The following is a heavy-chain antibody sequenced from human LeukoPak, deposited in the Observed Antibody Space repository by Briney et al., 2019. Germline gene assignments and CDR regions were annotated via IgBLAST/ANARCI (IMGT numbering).Heavy chain of an antibody. D-gene: IGHD3-10*01. CDR2: IYYSGST. CDR3: ARDSYGSGSYQIDY. Sequence: SETLSLTCTVSGGSISSYYRSWIRQPPGKGLEWIGYIYYSGSTNYNPSLKSRVTISVDTSKNQFSLKLSSVTAADTAVYYCARDSYGSGSYQIDYWGQGTLVTVSS. J-gene: IGHJ4*02. V-gene: IGHV4-59*01. CDR1: GGSISSYY.